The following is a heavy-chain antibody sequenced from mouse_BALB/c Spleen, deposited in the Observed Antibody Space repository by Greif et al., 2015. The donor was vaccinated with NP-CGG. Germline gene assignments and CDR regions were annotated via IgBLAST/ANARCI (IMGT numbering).Heavy chain of an antibody. V-gene: IGHV5-4*02. Sequence: DVKLVESGGGLVKPGGSLKFSCAASGFTFSDYYMYWVRQTPEKRLEWVATISDGGSYTYYPDRAKGRFTIPRANAKNSLYREMSRLKSGDTAMYVWGGGYDGDWFAYWGQGTLVTVSA. J-gene: IGHJ3*01. CDR2: ISDGGSYT. CDR3: GGGYDGDWFAY. D-gene: IGHD2-14*01. CDR1: GFTFSDYY.